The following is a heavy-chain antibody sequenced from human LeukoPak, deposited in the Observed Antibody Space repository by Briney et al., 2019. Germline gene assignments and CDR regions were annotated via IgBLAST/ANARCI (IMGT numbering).Heavy chain of an antibody. CDR2: ISAYNGNT. J-gene: IGHJ3*02. Sequence: ASVKVSCKASGYTFTSYGISWVRQAPGQGLEWMGWISAYNGNTNYAQKLQGRVTMTTDTSTSTAYMELRSLRSDDTAVYYCARDQGSSWYLNDAFDIWGQGTMVTVSS. D-gene: IGHD6-13*01. CDR1: GYTFTSYG. CDR3: ARDQGSSWYLNDAFDI. V-gene: IGHV1-18*01.